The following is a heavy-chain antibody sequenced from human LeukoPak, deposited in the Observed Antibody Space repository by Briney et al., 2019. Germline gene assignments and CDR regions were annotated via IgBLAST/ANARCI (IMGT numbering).Heavy chain of an antibody. CDR2: IYHSGST. CDR3: ARGPYSYDSSGAFDI. D-gene: IGHD3-22*01. V-gene: IGHV4-38-2*02. CDR1: GYSMSRGYH. J-gene: IGHJ3*02. Sequence: PSETLSLTCNVPGYSMSRGYHWGWIRQPPGKGLEWIGSIYHSGSTYYNPSLKSRVTISVDTSKIQFSLKLRSVTAADTAVYFCARGPYSYDSSGAFDIWGQGTMVTVSS.